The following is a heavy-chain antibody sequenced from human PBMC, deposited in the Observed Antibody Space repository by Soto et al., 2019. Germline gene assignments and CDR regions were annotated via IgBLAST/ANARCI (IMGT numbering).Heavy chain of an antibody. J-gene: IGHJ5*02. CDR3: AKDRLHVVGSVSRFDP. CDR1: GVTVRSLA. Sequence: GGSMRLSCAASGVTVRSLAMGWVSQAPGKVLGWGSTISGSGGSADYANSVKSRSTISRDNPQNTLYLEMNRLRAEDTVIYCCAKDRLHVVGSVSRFDPWGQGTLVTVSS. V-gene: IGHV3-23*01. CDR2: ISGSGGSA. D-gene: IGHD2-21*01.